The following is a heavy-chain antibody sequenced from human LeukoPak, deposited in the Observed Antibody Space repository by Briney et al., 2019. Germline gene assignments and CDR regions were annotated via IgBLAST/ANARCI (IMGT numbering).Heavy chain of an antibody. CDR2: TNPNSGGT. D-gene: IGHD2-2*01. J-gene: IGHJ4*02. CDR3: ARERGYCSSTSCYFDY. V-gene: IGHV1-2*02. CDR1: GYTFTGYY. Sequence: ASVKVSCKASGYTFTGYYMHWVRQAPGQGLEWMGWTNPNSGGTNYAQKFQGRVTMTRDTSISTAYMELSRLRSDDTAVYYCARERGYCSSTSCYFDYWGQGTLVTVSS.